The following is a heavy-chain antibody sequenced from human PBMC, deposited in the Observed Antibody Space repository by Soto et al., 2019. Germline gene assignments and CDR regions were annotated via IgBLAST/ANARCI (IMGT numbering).Heavy chain of an antibody. CDR3: TTVFKY. J-gene: IGHJ4*02. CDR2: IDNDGSGT. V-gene: IGHV3-74*01. CDR1: GIIFTNYW. Sequence: EVQLVESGGGLVQPGGPLRLSCAASGIIFTNYWMHWVRQAPGKGLVWVSRIDNDGSGTSYADSVKGRFTISRDNAKNMVYLQMNSLRAEDTAVYYCTTVFKYWGQGTLVTVSS.